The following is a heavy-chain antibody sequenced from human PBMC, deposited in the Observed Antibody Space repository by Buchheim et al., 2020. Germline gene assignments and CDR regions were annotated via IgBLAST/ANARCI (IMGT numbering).Heavy chain of an antibody. J-gene: IGHJ4*02. CDR2: VNTDESWT. CDR1: GFTFSSYW. D-gene: IGHD3-9*01. CDR3: VRSPPGASTGYHFDS. Sequence: EVRLVESGGGLVQPGGSLRLSCAASGFTFSSYWLHWVRQPPGTGLECVSRVNTDESWTIYADYVKGRLTISIDNAKNTLYLQINSLRTDDTAVYYCVRSPPGASTGYHFDSWGQGTL. V-gene: IGHV3-74*01.